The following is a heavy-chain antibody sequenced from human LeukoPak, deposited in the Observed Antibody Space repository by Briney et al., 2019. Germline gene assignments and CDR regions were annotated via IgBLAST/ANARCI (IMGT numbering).Heavy chain of an antibody. V-gene: IGHV3-11*06. CDR3: TRVVSVASYYFDY. D-gene: IGHD6-19*01. J-gene: IGHJ4*02. CDR1: GFTFSDYY. Sequence: GGSLRLSCAASGFTFSDYYMSWVRQAPGKGLEWISYISSSSSYTLFADSVKGRFTISRDNAKNSLYLQMNSLRAEDTAVYYCTRVVSVASYYFDYWGQGTLVTVSS. CDR2: ISSSSSYT.